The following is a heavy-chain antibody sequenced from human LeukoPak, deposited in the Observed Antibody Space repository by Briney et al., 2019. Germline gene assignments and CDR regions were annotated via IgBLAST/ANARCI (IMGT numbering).Heavy chain of an antibody. CDR2: ISAYNGNT. V-gene: IGHV1-18*01. Sequence: GASVKVSCKASGGTFSSYAISWVRQAPGQGLEWMGWISAYNGNTNYAQKLQGRVTMTTDTSTSTAYMELRSLRSDDTAVYYCARRGRTNWFDPWGQGTLVTVSS. J-gene: IGHJ5*02. CDR3: ARRGRTNWFDP. CDR1: GGTFSSYA. D-gene: IGHD1/OR15-1a*01.